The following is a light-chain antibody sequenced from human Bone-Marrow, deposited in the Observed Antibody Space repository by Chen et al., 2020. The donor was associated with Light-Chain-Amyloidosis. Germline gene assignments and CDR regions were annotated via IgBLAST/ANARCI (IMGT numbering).Light chain of an antibody. CDR1: RSNLGAGYD. CDR3: QSYDTALLSLV. CDR2: DSD. J-gene: IGLJ2*01. V-gene: IGLV1-40*01. Sequence: QSVLTQPPSISEAPGQRVTIPFTGSRSNLGAGYDVHGYHQLPGTSPKLLIYDSDIRPSGVPDRFSASKSGTSASLSITGLQVADEADYYCQSYDTALLSLVFGGGTKLTV.